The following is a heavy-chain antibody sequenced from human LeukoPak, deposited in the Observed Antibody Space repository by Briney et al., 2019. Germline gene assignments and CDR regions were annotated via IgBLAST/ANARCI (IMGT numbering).Heavy chain of an antibody. D-gene: IGHD6-13*01. CDR1: GFTFSSYS. CDR2: ISSSSSYI. J-gene: IGHJ4*02. Sequence: KTGGSLRLSCAASGFTFSSYSMNWVRQAPGKGLEWVSSISSSSSYIYYADSVKGRFTISRDNAKNSLYLQMNSLRAEDTAVYYCAKNAAAQQLVHYFDYWGQGTLVTVSS. CDR3: AKNAAAQQLVHYFDY. V-gene: IGHV3-21*01.